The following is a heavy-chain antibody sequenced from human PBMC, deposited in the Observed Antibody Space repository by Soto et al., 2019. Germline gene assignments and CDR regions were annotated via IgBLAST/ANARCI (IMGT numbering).Heavy chain of an antibody. D-gene: IGHD6-19*01. CDR2: INIGGGTK. V-gene: IGHV3-48*01. J-gene: IGHJ4*02. CDR3: VRDRVADTYYFDY. CDR1: GSPFSFYS. Sequence: GGSLRLSCAASGSPFSFYSMSWVRQAPGKGLEWISYINIGGGTKYYADSVKGRFTISRDNAKNSLYLQMNSLRAEDTAMYYCVRDRVADTYYFDYWGQGTLVTVSS.